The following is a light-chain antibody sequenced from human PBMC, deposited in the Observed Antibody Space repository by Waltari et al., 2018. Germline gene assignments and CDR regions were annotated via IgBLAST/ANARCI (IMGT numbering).Light chain of an antibody. J-gene: IGLJ1*01. CDR3: SSYTSTSTFV. CDR1: SSDVGGYNY. Sequence: QSALTQPASVSGSPGQSITISCTGTSSDVGGYNYVSWYQQPPGKAPKLMIFDVTRLPSGVSTRFSGSKSGNTASLTISGLQAEDEADYYCSSYTSTSTFVFGTGTNVTVL. V-gene: IGLV2-14*01. CDR2: DVT.